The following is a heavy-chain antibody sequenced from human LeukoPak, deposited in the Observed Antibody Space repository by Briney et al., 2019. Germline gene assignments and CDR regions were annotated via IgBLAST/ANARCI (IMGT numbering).Heavy chain of an antibody. CDR1: GSTFSSYA. V-gene: IGHV3-30*04. CDR3: ARDGRGDYVRAFDI. CDR2: ISYNGKNK. J-gene: IGHJ3*02. Sequence: ERSLRLSCAASGSTFSSYAMHWVCQAPGKGLEWVAVISYNGKNKYYADSVKGRFTISRDNPKNTLYLQMNSLRAEDTAVYYCARDGRGDYVRAFDIWGQGTIVTVSS. D-gene: IGHD4-17*01.